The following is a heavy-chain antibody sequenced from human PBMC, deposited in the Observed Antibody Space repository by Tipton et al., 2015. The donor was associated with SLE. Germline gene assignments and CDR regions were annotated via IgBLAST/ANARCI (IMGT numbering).Heavy chain of an antibody. V-gene: IGHV4-4*07. J-gene: IGHJ3*02. D-gene: IGHD2-15*01. CDR2: IYTSGST. CDR1: GGSLSSYY. Sequence: TLSLTCSVSGGSLSSYYWSWIRQPAGKGLEWIGRIYTSGSTNYNPSLKSRVTISVDTSKNQLSLKLSSVTAADTAVYYCARDPKTPDAFDIWGQGTMVTVSS. CDR3: ARDPKTPDAFDI.